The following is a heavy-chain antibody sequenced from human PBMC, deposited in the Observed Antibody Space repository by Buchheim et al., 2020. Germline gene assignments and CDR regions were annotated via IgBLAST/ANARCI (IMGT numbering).Heavy chain of an antibody. CDR3: ATDYGGNDHYGMDV. D-gene: IGHD4/OR15-4a*01. CDR2: ISYDGSNK. CDR1: RFTFSSYA. J-gene: IGHJ6*02. V-gene: IGHV3-30*04. Sequence: VQLVESGGGVVQPGRSLRLSCVASRFTFSSYAMHWVRQAPGKGLEWVAVISYDGSNKFYADSVKGRFTISRDNSKNTLYLQMNSLRAQDMAVYYCATDYGGNDHYGMDVWGQGTT.